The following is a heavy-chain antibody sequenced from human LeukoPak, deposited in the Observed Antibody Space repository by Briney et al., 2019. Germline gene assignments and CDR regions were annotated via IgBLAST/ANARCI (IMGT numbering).Heavy chain of an antibody. Sequence: PSQTLSLTCTVSGGSISSGSYYWGWIRQPPGKGLEWIGYIYYSGSTNYNPSLKSRVTISVDTSKNQFSLKLSSVTAADTAVYYCARETPEQPGGSTSCYGGCGDWFDPWGQGTLVTVSS. CDR1: GGSISSGSYY. CDR2: IYYSGST. CDR3: ARETPEQPGGSTSCYGGCGDWFDP. V-gene: IGHV4-61*01. J-gene: IGHJ5*02. D-gene: IGHD2-2*01.